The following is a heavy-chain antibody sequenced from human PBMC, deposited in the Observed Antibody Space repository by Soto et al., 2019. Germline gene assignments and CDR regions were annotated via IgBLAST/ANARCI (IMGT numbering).Heavy chain of an antibody. CDR1: GGSISSSSYY. V-gene: IGHV4-39*01. CDR2: SYYSGST. D-gene: IGHD5-18*01. CDR3: ARHGRGYSYGDFDP. Sequence: SETLSLTCTVSGGSISSSSYYWGWIRQPPRKGLEWIGSSYYSGSTYYDPSLKSRVTISVDTSKNQFSLMLSSVTAADTAVYYCARHGRGYSYGDFDPWGQGTLVTVSS. J-gene: IGHJ5*02.